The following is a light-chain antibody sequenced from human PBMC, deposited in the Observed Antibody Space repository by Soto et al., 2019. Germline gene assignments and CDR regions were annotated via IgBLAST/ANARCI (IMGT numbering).Light chain of an antibody. J-gene: IGKJ1*01. V-gene: IGKV3-11*01. Sequence: EIVLTQSPATLSLSPGERATLSCRASQSVSSYLAWYQQKPGQAPRVLIYDASKRATGIPARFSGSGSGTDFTLTISSLQPEEFATYYCQQSYSTPRTFGQGTKVDIK. CDR2: DAS. CDR3: QQSYSTPRT. CDR1: QSVSSY.